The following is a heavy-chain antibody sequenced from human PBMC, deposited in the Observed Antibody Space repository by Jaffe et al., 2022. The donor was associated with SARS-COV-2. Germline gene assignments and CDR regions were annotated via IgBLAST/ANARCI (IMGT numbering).Heavy chain of an antibody. D-gene: IGHD4-17*01. Sequence: EVQLVESGGGLVQPGRSLRLSCAASGFTFDDYAMHWVRQAPGKGLEWVSGISWNSGSIGYADSVKGRFTISRDNAKNSLYLQMNSLRAEDTALYYCAKALSGVRSQSDFDYWGQGTLVTVSS. CDR1: GFTFDDYA. CDR3: AKALSGVRSQSDFDY. J-gene: IGHJ4*02. V-gene: IGHV3-9*01. CDR2: ISWNSGSI.